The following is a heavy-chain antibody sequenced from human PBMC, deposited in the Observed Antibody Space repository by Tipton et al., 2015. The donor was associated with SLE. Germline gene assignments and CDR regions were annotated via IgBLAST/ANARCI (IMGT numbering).Heavy chain of an antibody. J-gene: IGHJ1*01. CDR1: GGSISSYY. D-gene: IGHD1-26*01. CDR2: INYNGNT. Sequence: TLSLTCTVSGGSISSYYWSWIRQPPGKGLEWIGYINYNGNTNYNPSLKSRVTISLDTRKNQISRKLSSVTAVDTAVYYCTKHFTGSSSFAEHFQQWGQGSLVTVSS. CDR3: TKHFTGSSSFAEHFQQ. V-gene: IGHV4-59*08.